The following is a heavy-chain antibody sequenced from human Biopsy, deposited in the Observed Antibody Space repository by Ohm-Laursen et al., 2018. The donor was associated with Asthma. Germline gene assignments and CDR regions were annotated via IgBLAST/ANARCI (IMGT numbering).Heavy chain of an antibody. V-gene: IGHV1-2*06. CDR3: ARVQKSPGDRWFDP. D-gene: IGHD7-27*01. Sequence: SVKVSCKASAYTFIGYHLHWVRQAPGEGLEWMGRINPNDGATIYAQKFQGRVTMTRDTSISTAYMELSRLTSDDTAVYYCARVQKSPGDRWFDPWGQGTLVTVSS. CDR2: INPNDGAT. J-gene: IGHJ5*02. CDR1: AYTFIGYH.